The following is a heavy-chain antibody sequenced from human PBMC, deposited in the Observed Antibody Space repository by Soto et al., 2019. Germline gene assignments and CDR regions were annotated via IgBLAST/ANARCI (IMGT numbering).Heavy chain of an antibody. J-gene: IGHJ5*02. Sequence: SETLSLTCTVSGGSISSYYWSWIRQPPGKGLEWIGYIYYSGSTNYNPSLKSRVTISVDTSKNQFSLKLSSVTAADTAVYYCAREMVTMIVVVPWGWFDTWGQGTLVTVSS. D-gene: IGHD3-22*01. CDR1: GGSISSYY. CDR3: AREMVTMIVVVPWGWFDT. CDR2: IYYSGST. V-gene: IGHV4-59*12.